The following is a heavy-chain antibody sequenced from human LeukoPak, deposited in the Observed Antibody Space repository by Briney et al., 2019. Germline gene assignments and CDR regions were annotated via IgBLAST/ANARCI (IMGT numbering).Heavy chain of an antibody. Sequence: GGSLRLSCATSGFTLSLAWMHWVRQAPGKGLEWVSRIKYDGSYTNYADSVKGRFTISRDNARNTLSLHMISLRAEDTAVYFCVRDGDAYNFDFWGQGVLVTVS. D-gene: IGHD5-24*01. CDR2: IKYDGSYT. V-gene: IGHV3-74*01. J-gene: IGHJ4*02. CDR1: GFTLSLAW. CDR3: VRDGDAYNFDF.